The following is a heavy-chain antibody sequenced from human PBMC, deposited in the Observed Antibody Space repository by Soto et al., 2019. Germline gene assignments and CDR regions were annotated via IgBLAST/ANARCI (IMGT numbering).Heavy chain of an antibody. V-gene: IGHV1-46*01. CDR3: ARDNQAAMITHYYDAMDV. CDR1: GFRFSDYY. D-gene: IGHD5-18*01. Sequence: ASVKVSCKASGFRFSDYYMHWVRQAPGQGLEWMGIINPSGDTTNYAQKFQGRVTITRDTSTSTVYLDLSSLRSEDTAVYYCARDNQAAMITHYYDAMDVWGQGTTVTVSS. CDR2: INPSGDTT. J-gene: IGHJ6*02.